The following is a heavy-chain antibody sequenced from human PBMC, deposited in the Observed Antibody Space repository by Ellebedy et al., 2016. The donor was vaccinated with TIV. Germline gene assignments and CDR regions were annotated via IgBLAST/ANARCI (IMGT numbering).Heavy chain of an antibody. J-gene: IGHJ4*02. CDR1: GFSLNSSGVG. CDR3: AHKEWLVVFDS. CDR2: IYWNGDK. D-gene: IGHD6-19*01. V-gene: IGHV2-5*01. Sequence: SGPTLVKPTQTLTLTCSFSGFSLNSSGVGVGWIRQPPGKALEWLALIYWNGDKRYSPSLKSRLTISKDTSKNQVVLTLTNMDPVDTATYYCAHKEWLVVFDSWGQGTLVTVSS.